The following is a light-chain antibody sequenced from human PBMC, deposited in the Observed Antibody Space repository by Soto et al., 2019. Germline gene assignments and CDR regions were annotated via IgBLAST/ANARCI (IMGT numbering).Light chain of an antibody. CDR3: QQRSNWRT. Sequence: EIVLTQSPATLSLSPGERATLSCRASQSVSSYLAWYQQKPGQAPRLLIYDASNRATGIPARFSVSGSGTDFTLTISSLEPKDFAVYYCQQRSNWRTFGQGTKVEIK. J-gene: IGKJ1*01. CDR1: QSVSSY. V-gene: IGKV3-11*01. CDR2: DAS.